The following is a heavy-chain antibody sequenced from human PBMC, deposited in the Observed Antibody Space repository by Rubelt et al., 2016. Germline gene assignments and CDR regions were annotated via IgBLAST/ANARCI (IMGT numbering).Heavy chain of an antibody. V-gene: IGHV1-18*01. J-gene: IGHJ5*02. CDR2: ISTYNGDT. D-gene: IGHD2-2*01. CDR1: GYSFKRYA. CDR3: ARGYCSSANCLFNWFDP. Sequence: QVQLVQSGAEVKEPGASIKVSCKTSGYSFKRYAISWVRQAPGQGLEWMGWISTYNGDTRYAQNFQGRVTMTTDTSTRTAYMELGGLGSDDTAMYFCARGYCSSANCLFNWFDPWGQGTLVTVSS.